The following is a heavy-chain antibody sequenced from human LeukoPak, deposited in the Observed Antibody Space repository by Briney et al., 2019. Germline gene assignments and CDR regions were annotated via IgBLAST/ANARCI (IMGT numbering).Heavy chain of an antibody. CDR1: GGSISSGGCY. CDR2: IYYSGST. CDR3: ARFGRGGSFLDFDY. D-gene: IGHD2-15*01. J-gene: IGHJ4*02. Sequence: SETLSLTRTVSGGSISSGGCYWSWIRQHPGKGLEWIGYIYYSGSTYYNPSLKSRVTISVDTSKNQFSLKLSSVTAADTAVYYCARFGRGGSFLDFDYWGQGTLVTVSS. V-gene: IGHV4-31*03.